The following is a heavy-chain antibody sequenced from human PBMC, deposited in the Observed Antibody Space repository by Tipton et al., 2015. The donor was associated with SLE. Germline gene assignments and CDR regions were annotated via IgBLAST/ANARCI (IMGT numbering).Heavy chain of an antibody. V-gene: IGHV4-39*07. CDR3: ARVAYDFWSGYGDYYYGMDV. D-gene: IGHD3-3*01. Sequence: TLSLTCTVSGDSISSGGYYWSWIRQPPGKGLEWIGEINHSENTNYNPSLKSRVTISVDTSKNQFSLKLSSVTAADTAVYYCARVAYDFWSGYGDYYYGMDVWGQGTTVTVSS. CDR1: GDSISSGGYY. J-gene: IGHJ6*02. CDR2: INHSENT.